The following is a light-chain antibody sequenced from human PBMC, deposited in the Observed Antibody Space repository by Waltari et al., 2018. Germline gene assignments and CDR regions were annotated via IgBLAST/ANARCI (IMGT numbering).Light chain of an antibody. CDR2: RAS. CDR1: QSISSW. Sequence: DIQMTQSPSTLSASVGDRVTITCRASQSISSWLAWYQQKPGKAPKLLIYRASSLESGVPSRFSGSGSGTEFTLTISSLQPDDFATYYCQQYSSYSYWGFGQGTKVEIK. CDR3: QQYSSYSYWG. V-gene: IGKV1-5*03. J-gene: IGKJ1*01.